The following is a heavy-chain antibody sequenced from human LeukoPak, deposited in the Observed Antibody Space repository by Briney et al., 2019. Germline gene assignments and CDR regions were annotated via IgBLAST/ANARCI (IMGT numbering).Heavy chain of an antibody. CDR3: AKNNWNYFGPFDY. CDR2: ISYDGSNK. CDR1: GFTFSSYA. Sequence: GGSLRLSCAASGFTFSSYAMHWVRQAPGKGLEWVAVISYDGSNKYYADSVKGRFTISRDNSKNTLYLQMNSLRAENTALYYCAKNNWNYFGPFDYWGQGTLVTVSS. V-gene: IGHV3-30-3*01. J-gene: IGHJ4*02. D-gene: IGHD1-7*01.